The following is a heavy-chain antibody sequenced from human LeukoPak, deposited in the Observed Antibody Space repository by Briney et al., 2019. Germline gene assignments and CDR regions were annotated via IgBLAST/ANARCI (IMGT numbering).Heavy chain of an antibody. J-gene: IGHJ5*02. Sequence: PGGSLRLSCAASGFTFSSYWMSWVRQAPGKGLEWVANIKQDGSEKYYVDSVKGRFTISRDNAKNSLYLQMNSLRAEDTAVYYCASTYYDFWSGYSSPFDLWGQGTLVTVSS. V-gene: IGHV3-7*01. D-gene: IGHD3-3*01. CDR1: GFTFSSYW. CDR3: ASTYYDFWSGYSSPFDL. CDR2: IKQDGSEK.